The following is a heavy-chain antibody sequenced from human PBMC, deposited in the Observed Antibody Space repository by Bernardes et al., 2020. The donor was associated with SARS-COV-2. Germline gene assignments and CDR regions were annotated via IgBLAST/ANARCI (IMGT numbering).Heavy chain of an antibody. D-gene: IGHD1-1*01. CDR3: EVHDYYFDF. CDR2: INQDGSDK. CDR1: GFIFSTSW. J-gene: IGHJ4*02. V-gene: IGHV3-7*01. Sequence: GGSLRLSCAASGFIFSTSWMSWVRQAPGKGLEWVANINQDGSDKYYVDSVKGRFTISRDNAKNSLYLQMNSLRAEDTAVYYCEVHDYYFDFRGQGALVTVSS.